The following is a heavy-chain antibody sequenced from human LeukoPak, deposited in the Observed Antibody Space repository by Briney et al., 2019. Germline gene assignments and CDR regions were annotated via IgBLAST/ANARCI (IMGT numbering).Heavy chain of an antibody. CDR1: GGSISSSSYY. CDR2: IDYSGRS. Sequence: PSETLSLTCTGSGGSISSSSYYWRCIRQPPEKALEWIGSIDYSGRSYYNPSRKGRVTIPVDTSQNHSSSTMESVTAADTAVYYCASRGFVVVPAAILYCSGGSCPEKYMDVWGKGTTVTVSS. V-gene: IGHV4-39*02. CDR3: ASRGFVVVPAAILYCSGGSCPEKYMDV. J-gene: IGHJ6*03. D-gene: IGHD2-2*01.